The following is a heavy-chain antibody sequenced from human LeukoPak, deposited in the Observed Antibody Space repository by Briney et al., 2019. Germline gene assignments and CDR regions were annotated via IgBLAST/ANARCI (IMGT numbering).Heavy chain of an antibody. CDR2: ISGSGGST. V-gene: IGHV3-23*01. CDR3: AKATYSSGWY. J-gene: IGHJ4*02. CDR1: GFTFSSYA. D-gene: IGHD6-19*01. Sequence: GGSLRLSCAASGFTFSSYAMGWVRQAPGKGLEWASAISGSGGSTYYADSVKGRFTISRDNSKNTLYLQMNSLRAEDTAVYYCAKATYSSGWYWGQGTLVTVSS.